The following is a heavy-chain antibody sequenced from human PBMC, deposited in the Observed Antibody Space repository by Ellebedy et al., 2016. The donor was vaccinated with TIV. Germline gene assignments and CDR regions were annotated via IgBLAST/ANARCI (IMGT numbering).Heavy chain of an antibody. CDR1: GYTFTSYA. CDR2: INADHGNT. D-gene: IGHD3-10*01. J-gene: IGHJ6*02. Sequence: AASVKVSCKASGYTFTSYAMHWVRQAPGQRLEWMGWINADHGNTKYSQKFQGRVTITRDTSANTAYMELRSLRSEDTAVYYCARGFDGSGSYYYYGMDVWGQGTTVTVSS. V-gene: IGHV1-3*01. CDR3: ARGFDGSGSYYYYGMDV.